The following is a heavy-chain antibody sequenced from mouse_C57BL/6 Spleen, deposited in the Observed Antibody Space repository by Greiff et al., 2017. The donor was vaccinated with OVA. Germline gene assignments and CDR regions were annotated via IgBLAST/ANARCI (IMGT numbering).Heavy chain of an antibody. J-gene: IGHJ3*01. CDR3: ASSYGSSSAWFAY. D-gene: IGHD1-1*01. CDR2: INPNNGGN. V-gene: IGHV1-18*01. Sequence: EVQLQQSGPELVKPGASVKIPCKASGYTFTDYNMDWVKQRHGKSLEWIGDINPNNGGNIDNQKFKGKTTLTVDKSSSKADMELRSLKAEDTAVYNCASSYGSSSAWFAYWGQGTLVTVSA. CDR1: GYTFTDYN.